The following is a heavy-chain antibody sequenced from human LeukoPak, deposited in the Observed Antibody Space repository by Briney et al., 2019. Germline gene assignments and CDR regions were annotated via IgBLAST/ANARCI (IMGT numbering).Heavy chain of an antibody. V-gene: IGHV3-21*01. CDR1: GFTFSNYN. J-gene: IGHJ4*02. Sequence: GGSLRLSCVASGFTFSNYNMNWVRQAPGKGLEWVSSISGSGTYIYYADSLKGRFTISRDNAKNSVYLQIDSLRAEDTAVYYCARDERRYCSDSSCYPGDYWGQGTLVTVSS. CDR3: ARDERRYCSDSSCYPGDY. CDR2: ISGSGTYI. D-gene: IGHD2-2*01.